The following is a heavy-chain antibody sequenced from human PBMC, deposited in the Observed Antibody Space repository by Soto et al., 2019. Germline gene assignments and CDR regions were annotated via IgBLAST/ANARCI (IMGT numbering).Heavy chain of an antibody. D-gene: IGHD3-10*01. CDR1: GGSMTNYY. J-gene: IGHJ4*02. V-gene: IGHV4-59*01. Sequence: SETLYLTCTVSGGSMTNYYWSWVRQPPGKGLDWVGYSEHHGRTECKPSLQSRVTISRDLSQKQFSLSLHSVTPADTAVYFCARGVYGADLDYWGQGVLVT. CDR3: ARGVYGADLDY. CDR2: SEHHGRT.